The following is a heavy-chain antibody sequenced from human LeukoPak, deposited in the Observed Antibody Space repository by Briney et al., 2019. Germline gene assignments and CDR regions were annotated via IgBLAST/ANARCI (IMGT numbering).Heavy chain of an antibody. J-gene: IGHJ4*02. CDR1: GFTFNDYG. V-gene: IGHV3-30*19. D-gene: IGHD3-3*01. CDR2: ISYDGNSK. CDR3: AKDYVLRFLGGIPFDS. Sequence: GGSLRLSCEASGFTFNDYGMPWVRHAPGKGLEWVSVISYDGNSKYYADSVKGRFTVSRDNSKNTLFLQMDSLRPEDTAIYYCAKDYVLRFLGGIPFDSWGQGTLVTVSS.